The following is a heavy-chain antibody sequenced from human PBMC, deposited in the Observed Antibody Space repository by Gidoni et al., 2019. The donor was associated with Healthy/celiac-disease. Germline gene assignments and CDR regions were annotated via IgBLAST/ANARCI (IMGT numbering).Heavy chain of an antibody. J-gene: IGHJ6*02. Sequence: EVQLVESGGGLVQPGRSLRLSCAASGFTFADYAMPWVRQAPGKGLEWVSVSSWNSGSIGYADSVKGRFTISRDNAKNSLYLQMNSLRAEDTALYYCAKDIYYYGSGYYYYGMDVWGQGTTVTVSS. D-gene: IGHD3-10*01. V-gene: IGHV3-9*01. CDR3: AKDIYYYGSGYYYYGMDV. CDR1: GFTFADYA. CDR2: SSWNSGSI.